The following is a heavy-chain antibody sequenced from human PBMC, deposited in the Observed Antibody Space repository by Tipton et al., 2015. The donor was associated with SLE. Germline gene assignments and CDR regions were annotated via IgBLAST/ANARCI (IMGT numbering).Heavy chain of an antibody. CDR3: ARDLREYGDAHFDY. V-gene: IGHV4-59*11. J-gene: IGHJ4*02. CDR2: IYYSGST. D-gene: IGHD4-17*01. CDR1: GGSFSGHY. Sequence: LRLSCAVYGGSFSGHYWSWIRQPPGKGLEWIGYIYYSGSTNYNPSLKSRVTISVDTSKNQFSLKLSSVTAADTAVYYCARDLREYGDAHFDYWGQGTLVTVSS.